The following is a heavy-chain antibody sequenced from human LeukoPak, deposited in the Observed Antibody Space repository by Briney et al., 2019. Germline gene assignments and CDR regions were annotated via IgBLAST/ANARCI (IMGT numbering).Heavy chain of an antibody. V-gene: IGHV1-18*01. CDR3: ARAYGSGSYYNKANDDWFDP. D-gene: IGHD3-10*01. Sequence: ASVEVSCKASGYTFTSYGISWVRQAPGQGLEWVGWISAYNGNTNYAQKLQGRVTMTTDTSTSTAYMELRSLRSDDTAVYYCARAYGSGSYYNKANDDWFDPWGQGTLVTVSS. CDR2: ISAYNGNT. J-gene: IGHJ5*02. CDR1: GYTFTSYG.